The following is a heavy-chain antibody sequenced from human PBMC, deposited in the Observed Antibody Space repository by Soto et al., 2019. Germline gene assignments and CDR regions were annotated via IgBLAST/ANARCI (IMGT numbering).Heavy chain of an antibody. CDR2: ISYDGSNK. CDR3: AKVNIEGGTFGGVIAPFDY. D-gene: IGHD3-16*02. V-gene: IGHV3-30*18. CDR1: GFTFSSYG. J-gene: IGHJ4*02. Sequence: GGSLRLSCAASGFTFSSYGMHWVRQAPGKGLEWVAVISYDGSNKYYADSVKGRFTISRDNSKNTLYLQMNSLRAEDTAVYYCAKVNIEGGTFGGVIAPFDYWGQGTLVTVSS.